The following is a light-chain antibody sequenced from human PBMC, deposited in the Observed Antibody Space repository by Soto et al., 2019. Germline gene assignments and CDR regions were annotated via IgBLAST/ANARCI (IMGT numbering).Light chain of an antibody. J-gene: IGLJ3*02. Sequence: QPVLTQPASVSGSPGQSITISCTGTSSDVGGLNYVSWYQHHPGNAPKLIIYEVTYRPSGVSDRFSGSKSDNTASLTISGLQTEDEADYFCSSFTISSTWVFGGGTKVTVL. CDR1: SSDVGGLNY. V-gene: IGLV2-14*01. CDR2: EVT. CDR3: SSFTISSTWV.